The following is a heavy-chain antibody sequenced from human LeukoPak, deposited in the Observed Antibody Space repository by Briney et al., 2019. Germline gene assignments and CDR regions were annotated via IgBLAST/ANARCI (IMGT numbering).Heavy chain of an antibody. D-gene: IGHD5-18*01. CDR2: INHSGST. CDR1: GGSFSGYY. V-gene: IGHV4-34*01. CDR3: ARLSWIQHPSYYYMDV. Sequence: SETLSLTCGVYGGSFSGYYWSWIRQPPGKGLEWIGEINHSGSTNYNPSLKSRVTISVDTSKNQFSLKLSSVTAADTAVYYCARLSWIQHPSYYYMDVWGKGTTVTISS. J-gene: IGHJ6*03.